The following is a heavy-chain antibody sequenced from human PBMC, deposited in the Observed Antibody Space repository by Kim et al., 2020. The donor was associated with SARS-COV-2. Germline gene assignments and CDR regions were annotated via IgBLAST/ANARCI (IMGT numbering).Heavy chain of an antibody. J-gene: IGHJ5*02. CDR1: GFTFSNAW. V-gene: IGHV3-15*01. CDR2: IKSKTDGGTT. Sequence: GGSLRLSCAASGFTFSNAWMSWVRQAPGKGLEWVGRIKSKTDGGTTDYAAPVKGRFTISRDDSKNTLYLQMNSLKTEDTAVYYCTTDWAPDSSSWYNWFDPWGQGTLVTVSS. CDR3: TTDWAPDSSSWYNWFDP. D-gene: IGHD6-13*01.